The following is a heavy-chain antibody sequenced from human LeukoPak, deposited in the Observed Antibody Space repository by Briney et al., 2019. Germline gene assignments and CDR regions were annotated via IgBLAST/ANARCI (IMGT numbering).Heavy chain of an antibody. V-gene: IGHV3-23*01. J-gene: IGHJ4*02. Sequence: GGSLRLSCAASGFTFSSYAMSWVRQAPGKGLEWVSAISGSGGTPHYADSVEGRFSISRDNSKNTLYLQMNSLRAEDTAVYYCVKPHLDDFWSGYLDYWGQGTLVTVSS. D-gene: IGHD3-3*01. CDR2: ISGSGGTP. CDR1: GFTFSSYA. CDR3: VKPHLDDFWSGYLDY.